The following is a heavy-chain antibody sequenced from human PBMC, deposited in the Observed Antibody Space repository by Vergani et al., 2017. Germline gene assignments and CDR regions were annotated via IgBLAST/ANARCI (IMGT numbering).Heavy chain of an antibody. CDR1: GYSFTSYW. CDR3: ATLRYCSSTSCYTNYNWFDP. D-gene: IGHD2-2*02. CDR2: IDPSDSYT. Sequence: EVQLVQSGAEVKKPGESLRISCKGSGYSFTSYWISWVRQMPGKGLEWMGRIDPSDSYTNYSPSFQGHVTISADKSISTAYLQWSSLNASDTAMYYCATLRYCSSTSCYTNYNWFDPWGQGTLVTVSS. V-gene: IGHV5-10-1*03. J-gene: IGHJ5*02.